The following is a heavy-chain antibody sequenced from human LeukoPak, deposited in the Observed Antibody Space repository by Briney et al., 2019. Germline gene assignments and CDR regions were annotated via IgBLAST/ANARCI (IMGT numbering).Heavy chain of an antibody. CDR2: IIPIFGTA. V-gene: IGHV1-69*13. CDR1: GYTVTSYY. J-gene: IGHJ3*02. Sequence: ASVKVSCKASGYTVTSYYMHWVRQAPGQGLEWMGGIIPIFGTANYAQKFQGRVTITADESTSTAYMELSSLRSEDTAVYYCAREMTSYSSSWYIRAFDIWGQGTMVTVSS. CDR3: AREMTSYSSSWYIRAFDI. D-gene: IGHD6-13*01.